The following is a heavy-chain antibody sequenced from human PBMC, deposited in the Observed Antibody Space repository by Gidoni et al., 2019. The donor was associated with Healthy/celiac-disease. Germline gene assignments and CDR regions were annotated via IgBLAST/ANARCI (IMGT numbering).Heavy chain of an antibody. J-gene: IGHJ6*02. CDR3: ARGGKPDYYYYGMDV. CDR1: GGTFSSYA. V-gene: IGHV1-69*06. CDR2: ILPILATA. Sequence: QVQLVQSGAEVKKPGSSVKVSCKASGGTFSSYAISWVRQAPGQGPAWMGGILPILATANYAQKFQGRVTITADKSTSTAYMELSSLRSEDTAVYYCARGGKPDYYYYGMDVWGQGTTVTVSS.